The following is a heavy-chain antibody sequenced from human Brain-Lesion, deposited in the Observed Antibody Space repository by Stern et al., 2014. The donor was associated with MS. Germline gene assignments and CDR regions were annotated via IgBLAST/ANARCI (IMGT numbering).Heavy chain of an antibody. Sequence: VQLVESGPGLVKPSQTLSLSCTVSGGSISSGGYYWSWIRQPAGQGLEWIGRIFNSGSTSSNPSLKSRVTISIDTSKNQFSRRLTSMTAADTAVYYCARGRVVPGFQYYATDVWGQGTTVIVSS. CDR2: IFNSGST. V-gene: IGHV4-61*02. CDR3: ARGRVVPGFQYYATDV. J-gene: IGHJ6*02. D-gene: IGHD2-2*01. CDR1: GGSISSGGYY.